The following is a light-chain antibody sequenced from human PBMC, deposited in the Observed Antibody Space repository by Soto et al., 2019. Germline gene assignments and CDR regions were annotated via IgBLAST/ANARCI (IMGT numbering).Light chain of an antibody. CDR2: DVS. CDR3: SSYTSSSTRARV. J-gene: IGLJ2*01. Sequence: QSVLTQPASVSGSPGQSITISCTGTSSDVGGYNYVSWYQQHPGKAPKLMIYDVSNRPSGVSNRFSGSKSGNTASLTISGVQAEDEASYNCSSYTSSSTRARVYGGRTKLTVL. V-gene: IGLV2-14*01. CDR1: SSDVGGYNY.